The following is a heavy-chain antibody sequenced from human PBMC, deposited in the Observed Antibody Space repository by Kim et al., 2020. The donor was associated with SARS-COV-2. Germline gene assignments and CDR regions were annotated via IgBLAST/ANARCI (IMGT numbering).Heavy chain of an antibody. CDR1: GFTFSDYA. Sequence: GGSLRLSCSASGFTFSDYAIHWVRRTPGMGLQYVSATSRDGDGSFYADSVKDRFTIFRDNSKNTLFLQMNGLRIEDTAMYYCVRYGRSYGAVHWRQGTLASVS. CDR3: VRYGRSYGAVH. CDR2: TSRDGDGS. V-gene: IGHV3-64*04. D-gene: IGHD3-16*01. J-gene: IGHJ4*02.